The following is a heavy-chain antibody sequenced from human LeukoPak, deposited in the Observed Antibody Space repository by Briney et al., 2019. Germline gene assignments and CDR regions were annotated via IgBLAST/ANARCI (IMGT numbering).Heavy chain of an antibody. J-gene: IGHJ6*02. CDR3: ARDLYSTSRTDV. Sequence: PGGSLRLSCAASGVSVSDNWMSWVRQAPGKGLEWVANIKKDGSEKYYVESVKGRFTIPRDNAKNSLYLQMNSLRAEDTAVYYCARDLYSTSRTDVWGQGTTVTVSS. CDR2: IKKDGSEK. CDR1: GVSVSDNW. V-gene: IGHV3-7*01. D-gene: IGHD2-21*01.